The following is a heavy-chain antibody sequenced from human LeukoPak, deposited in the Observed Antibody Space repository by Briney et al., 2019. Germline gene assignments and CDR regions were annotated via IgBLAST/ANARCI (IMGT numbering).Heavy chain of an antibody. Sequence: PSGGSLSLLCVPSGYTLSPYGMRWVRQAPGKGLEWVSSIGGGGADKYYADSVKGRFTISRDNSKNTLSLQMNSLRAEDTAIYYCARRCDDCLGASDIWGQGTMVTVSS. D-gene: IGHD2-21*02. J-gene: IGHJ3*02. CDR2: IGGGGADK. CDR1: GYTLSPYG. V-gene: IGHV3-23*01. CDR3: ARRCDDCLGASDI.